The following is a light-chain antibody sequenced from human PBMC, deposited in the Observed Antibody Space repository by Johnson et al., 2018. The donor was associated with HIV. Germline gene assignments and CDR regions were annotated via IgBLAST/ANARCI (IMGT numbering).Light chain of an antibody. CDR2: DNN. CDR3: GTWDSSLSAYA. Sequence: QSVLTQPPSVSAAPGQKVTISCSGSSSNIGNNYVSWYQQLPGTAHKLLIYDNNKRPSGIPDRFYGSKSGTSATLGITGLQTGDEADYYCGTWDSSLSAYAFGTGTKVTVL. J-gene: IGLJ1*01. V-gene: IGLV1-51*01. CDR1: SSNIGNNY.